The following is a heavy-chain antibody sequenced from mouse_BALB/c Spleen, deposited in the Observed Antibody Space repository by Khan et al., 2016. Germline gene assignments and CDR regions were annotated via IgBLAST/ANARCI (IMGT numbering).Heavy chain of an antibody. Sequence: EVELVESGGDLVKPGGSLKLSCAASGFTFSSYGMSWVRQTPDKRLEWVATINTGGSYTYSPDSVKGRFTISRDNAKNTLYLQMSSMKSEDHAMYYGARHHYDGSGSPYYFDYWGQGTTLTVSS. J-gene: IGHJ2*01. CDR2: INTGGSYT. CDR1: GFTFSSYG. D-gene: IGHD1-1*01. V-gene: IGHV5-6*01. CDR3: ARHHYDGSGSPYYFDY.